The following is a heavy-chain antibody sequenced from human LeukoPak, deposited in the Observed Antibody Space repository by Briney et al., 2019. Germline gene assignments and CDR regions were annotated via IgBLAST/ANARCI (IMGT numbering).Heavy chain of an antibody. CDR1: GGSTSRGDYS. CDR2: IFQSGST. J-gene: IGHJ5*02. V-gene: IGHV4-30-2*01. Sequence: SETLALTCALSGGSTSRGDYSWSWIRQPPRKGLEWIGFIFQSGSTYYNPSLKSRVTISVDRSKNQFSLKLSSVTAADPAVYYCARVGSEWNDVRYNWFDPWGQGTLVTVSS. D-gene: IGHD1-1*01. CDR3: ARVGSEWNDVRYNWFDP.